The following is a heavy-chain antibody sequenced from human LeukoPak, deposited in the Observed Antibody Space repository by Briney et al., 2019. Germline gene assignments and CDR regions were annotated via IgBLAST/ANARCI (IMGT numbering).Heavy chain of an antibody. CDR2: IYYSGSN. D-gene: IGHD3-16*01. J-gene: IGHJ4*02. CDR3: ARLQKGEIDFDS. Sequence: SETLSLTCTVSGGSISTYYWSWVRQPPGKGLEWIGFIYYSGSNKYNPSLKSRVTIPLDTSKTQFSLRLRSVNAADTAIYYCARLQKGEIDFDSWGQGTLVTVSS. CDR1: GGSISTYY. V-gene: IGHV4-59*01.